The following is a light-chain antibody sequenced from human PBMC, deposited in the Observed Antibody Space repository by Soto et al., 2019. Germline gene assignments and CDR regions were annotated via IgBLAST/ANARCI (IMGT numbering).Light chain of an antibody. CDR3: KQYHTLPFT. CDR1: QSISRY. Sequence: DIQMTQSPSSLSASVGDRVTITCRAIQSISRYLNWYQEQPGKAPKLLIYAASSLQSGVQSRFSGSGYGTDFTLTISSLQHEDFATYFCKQYHTLPFTFGGGTKVDIK. V-gene: IGKV1-39*01. J-gene: IGKJ4*01. CDR2: AAS.